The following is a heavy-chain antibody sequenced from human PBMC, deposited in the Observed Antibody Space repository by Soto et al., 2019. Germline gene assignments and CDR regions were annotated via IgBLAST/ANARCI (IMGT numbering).Heavy chain of an antibody. CDR2: IYTTGST. J-gene: IGHJ6*04. CDR3: ARDLGRDGIDF. V-gene: IGHV4-4*07. CDR1: GGSIMSYY. D-gene: IGHD2-15*01. Sequence: SETLSLTCSVSGGSIMSYYWTWIRQAAGKGQEWIGRIYTTGSTNYNPSLKGRVTMSVDTSKNQFSLRLSSVTAADTAVYYCARDLGRDGIDFWGKGTTVTVSS.